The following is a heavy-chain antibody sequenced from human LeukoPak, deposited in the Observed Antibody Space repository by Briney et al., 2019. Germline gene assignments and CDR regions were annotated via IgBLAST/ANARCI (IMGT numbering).Heavy chain of an antibody. Sequence: GGSLRLSCAASGFTFSSYWMSWVRQAPGKGLEWVANIKRDGNEKYYVDSVTGRFTISRDNAKNSLSLQMNSLRAEDTAVYYCAREGNRRSFDYWGQGTLVTVSS. CDR1: GFTFSSYW. CDR2: IKRDGNEK. J-gene: IGHJ4*02. V-gene: IGHV3-7*01. CDR3: AREGNRRSFDY.